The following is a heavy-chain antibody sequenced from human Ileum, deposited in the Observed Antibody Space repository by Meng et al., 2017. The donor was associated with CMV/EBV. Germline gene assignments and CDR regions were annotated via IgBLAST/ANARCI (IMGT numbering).Heavy chain of an antibody. CDR3: ARWSPESSSWSGFDF. D-gene: IGHD6-13*01. V-gene: IGHV4-39*07. CDR2: LYYSGTT. J-gene: IGHJ4*02. CDR1: GGSISIGRHY. Sequence: QLQPQESGPGLVTPSGTLSLICTVSGGSISIGRHYWGWIRQPPGKGLEWIGILYYSGTTYYNPSLKSRVTMSVGTSENQFSLKMNSVTAADTAVYYCARWSPESSSWSGFDFWGQGTLVTVSS.